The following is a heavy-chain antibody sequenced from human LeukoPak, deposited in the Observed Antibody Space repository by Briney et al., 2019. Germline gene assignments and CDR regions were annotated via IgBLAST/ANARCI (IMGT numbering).Heavy chain of an antibody. J-gene: IGHJ4*02. D-gene: IGHD3-10*01. CDR3: ASSGYYGSGSYFEY. CDR2: IYTSGNT. V-gene: IGHV4-4*07. Sequence: SATLSLTCTVSGGSISSYYWSWIRQPAGRGLEWIGRIYTSGNTNYNPSLKSRVTMSVDASKKQFSLKLSSVTAADSALYYCASSGYYGSGSYFEYWGQGTLVTVSS. CDR1: GGSISSYY.